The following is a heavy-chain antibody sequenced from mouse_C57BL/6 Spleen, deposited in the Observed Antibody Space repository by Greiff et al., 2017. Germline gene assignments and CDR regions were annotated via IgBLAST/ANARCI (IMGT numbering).Heavy chain of an antibody. CDR3: ARHCAYGSSHYWYFDV. Sequence: EVKLMESGGGLVKPGGSLKLSCAASGYTFSSYTMSWVSQTPGKRLEWVATISGGGGNTNYTDSVKGRFTISRDNAKNTLYLQMSSLRSEDTAWYYCARHCAYGSSHYWYFDVWGTGTTVTVSS. V-gene: IGHV5-9*01. CDR1: GYTFSSYT. J-gene: IGHJ1*03. D-gene: IGHD1-1*01. CDR2: ISGGGGNT.